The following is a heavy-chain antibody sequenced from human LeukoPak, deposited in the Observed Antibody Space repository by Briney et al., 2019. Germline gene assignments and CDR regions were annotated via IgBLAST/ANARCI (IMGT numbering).Heavy chain of an antibody. J-gene: IGHJ4*02. D-gene: IGHD1-26*01. CDR3: ARGVGPPSLLFDY. CDR1: GFTVSSNY. CDR2: IYSGGST. V-gene: IGHV3-53*01. Sequence: GGSLSLSCAASGFTVSSNYMSWVRQAPGKGLEWVSVIYSGGSTYYADSVKGRFTISRDNSKNTLYLQMNSLRAEDTAVYYCARGVGPPSLLFDYWGQGTLVTVSS.